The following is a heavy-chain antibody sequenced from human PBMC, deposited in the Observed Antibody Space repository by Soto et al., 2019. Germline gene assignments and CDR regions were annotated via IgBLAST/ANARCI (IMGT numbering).Heavy chain of an antibody. Sequence: GGSLRLSCAASGFTFNSDSMNWVRQAPGKGLEWVSYISSGSSTIYYADSVKGRFTISRDNARNSLYLQMNSLRDEDTAVYYCARARSGSGILEYWGQGTLVTVS. CDR3: ARARSGSGILEY. J-gene: IGHJ4*02. V-gene: IGHV3-48*02. CDR1: GFTFNSDS. D-gene: IGHD3-10*01. CDR2: ISSGSSTI.